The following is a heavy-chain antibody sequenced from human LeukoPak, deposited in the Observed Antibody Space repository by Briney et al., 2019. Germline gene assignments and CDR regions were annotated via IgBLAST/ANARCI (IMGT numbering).Heavy chain of an antibody. J-gene: IGHJ4*02. CDR3: ARLWAVAGTRDY. D-gene: IGHD6-19*01. V-gene: IGHV4-39*01. Sequence: PSQTLSLTCTVSGVSVSSGDYYWSWIRQPPGKGLEWIGSIYYSGSTYYNPSLKSRVTISVDTSKNQFSLKLSSVTAADTAVYYCARLWAVAGTRDYWGQGTLVTVSS. CDR1: GVSVSSGDYY. CDR2: IYYSGST.